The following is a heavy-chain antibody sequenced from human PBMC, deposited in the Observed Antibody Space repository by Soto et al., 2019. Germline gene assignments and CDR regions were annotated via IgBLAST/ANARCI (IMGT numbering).Heavy chain of an antibody. J-gene: IGHJ3*02. V-gene: IGHV4-59*08. CDR2: IYYSGST. Sequence: PSETLSLTCTVSGGSISSYYWSWVRQPPGKGLEWIGYIYYSGSTNYNPSLKSRVTISVDTSKNQFSLKLSSVTAADTAVYYCARRGYDSSGYYLGDAFEIWGQGTMVTVSS. CDR1: GGSISSYY. D-gene: IGHD3-22*01. CDR3: ARRGYDSSGYYLGDAFEI.